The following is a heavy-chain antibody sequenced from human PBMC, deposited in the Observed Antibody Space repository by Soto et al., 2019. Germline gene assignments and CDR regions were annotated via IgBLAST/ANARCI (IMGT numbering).Heavy chain of an antibody. D-gene: IGHD3-22*01. Sequence: ASVKVSCKVSGYTLTELSMHWVRQAPGKGLEWMGGFDPEDGETIYAQKFQGRVTMTEDTSTDTAYMELSSLRSEDTAVYYCAASGYYNNWFDPWGQGTLVTVSS. CDR3: AASGYYNNWFDP. J-gene: IGHJ5*02. CDR1: GYTLTELS. V-gene: IGHV1-24*01. CDR2: FDPEDGET.